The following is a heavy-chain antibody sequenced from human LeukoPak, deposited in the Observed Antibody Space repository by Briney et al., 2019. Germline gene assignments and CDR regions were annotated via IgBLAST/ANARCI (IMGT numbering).Heavy chain of an antibody. D-gene: IGHD3-22*01. J-gene: IGHJ3*02. V-gene: IGHV1-2*02. CDR2: IDPHSGGT. Sequence: ASVKVSCKASAYTFTDYYMSWVRQAPGQGLEWMGWIDPHSGGTKYAQKFQGRVTMTTDTSISTAYVELSRLRSDDTAVYYCAREYYDTSGRKYPFDIWGQGTMDTVSS. CDR3: AREYYDTSGRKYPFDI. CDR1: AYTFTDYY.